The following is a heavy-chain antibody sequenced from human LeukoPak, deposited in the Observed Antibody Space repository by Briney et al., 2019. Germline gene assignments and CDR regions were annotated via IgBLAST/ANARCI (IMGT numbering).Heavy chain of an antibody. CDR2: ITYDGSNK. V-gene: IGHV3-30-3*01. CDR1: GFTFSSYA. CDR3: ARGKIYGIRGGWFDP. J-gene: IGHJ5*02. D-gene: IGHD4-17*01. Sequence: GGSLRLSCAASGFTFSSYAMHWVRHAPGKGLEWVTAITYDGSNKYYADSVKGRFTISRDNSKNTLYLQMNSLRAEDTAVYYCARGKIYGIRGGWFDPWGQGTLVTVSS.